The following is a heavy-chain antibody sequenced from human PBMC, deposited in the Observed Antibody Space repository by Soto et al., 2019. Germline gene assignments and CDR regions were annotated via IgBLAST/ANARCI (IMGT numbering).Heavy chain of an antibody. CDR1: GLTFSDYG. CDR3: AKERGRNRDFAMDV. Sequence: GGSLRLSCVVSGLTFSDYGFHWVRQAPGKGLDWVAAISYDGSFVYYADSVRGRFTISRDNSRNTLDLQMNTLRHEDTAVYYCAKERGRNRDFAMDVWGQGTSVTVSS. J-gene: IGHJ6*02. D-gene: IGHD1-26*01. CDR2: ISYDGSFV. V-gene: IGHV3-30*18.